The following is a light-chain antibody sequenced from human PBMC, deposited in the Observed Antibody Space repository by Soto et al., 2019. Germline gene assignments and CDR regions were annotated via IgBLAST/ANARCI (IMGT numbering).Light chain of an antibody. CDR3: QHYDNLPPFT. CDR1: QDISNY. J-gene: IGKJ3*01. V-gene: IGKV1-33*01. CDR2: DAS. Sequence: DIQMTQSPSSLSASVGDRVTITCQASQDISNYLNWYQQKPGKAPKLLIYDASNLETGVPSRFSGSVAGTDFTVTISSLQPEDIATYYCQHYDNLPPFTCGPGTKVDIK.